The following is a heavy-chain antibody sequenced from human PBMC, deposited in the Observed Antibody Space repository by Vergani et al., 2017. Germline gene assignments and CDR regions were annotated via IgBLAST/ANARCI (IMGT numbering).Heavy chain of an antibody. CDR3: AAVGDSHPVPSFDY. D-gene: IGHD3-10*01. J-gene: IGHJ4*02. Sequence: QVQLVQSGAEVKKPGASVKVSCKASGYTFTSYYMHWVRQAPGQGLEWMGIINPSGGSTSYAQKFPGRVTMTRDTSTSTVCMELGSLRSEDTAVYYCAAVGDSHPVPSFDYWGQGTLVTVSS. V-gene: IGHV1-46*03. CDR1: GYTFTSYY. CDR2: INPSGGST.